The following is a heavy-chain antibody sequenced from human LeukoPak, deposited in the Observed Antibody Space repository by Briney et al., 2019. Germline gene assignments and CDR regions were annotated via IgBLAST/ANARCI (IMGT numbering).Heavy chain of an antibody. CDR3: ARDQGGLTSYGSSPLDY. J-gene: IGHJ4*02. Sequence: GGSLRLSCAASGFTFSSYAMSWVRQAPGKGLEWVSAISGSGGSTYYADSVKGRFTISRDNSKNTLYLQMNSLRAEDTAVYYCARDQGGLTSYGSSPLDYWGQGTLVTVSS. D-gene: IGHD5-18*01. CDR1: GFTFSSYA. CDR2: ISGSGGST. V-gene: IGHV3-23*01.